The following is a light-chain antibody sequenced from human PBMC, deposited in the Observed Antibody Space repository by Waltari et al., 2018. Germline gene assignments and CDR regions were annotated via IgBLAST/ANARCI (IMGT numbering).Light chain of an antibody. CDR1: GSNIGSNY. J-gene: IGLJ2*01. V-gene: IGLV1-47*01. CDR2: RNN. CDR3: AAWYDSLSGRGL. Sequence: QSVLTQPPSASGTPGQRVTISCSGSGSNIGSNYVYWYQQLPVTAPKLLIYRNNQRPSPVPARFPCSKSGTSASLAISALRSEDEADYYCAAWYDSLSGRGLFGGGTKLTVL.